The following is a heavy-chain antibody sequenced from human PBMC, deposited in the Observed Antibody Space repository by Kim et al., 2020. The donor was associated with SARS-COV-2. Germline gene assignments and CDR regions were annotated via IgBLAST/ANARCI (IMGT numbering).Heavy chain of an antibody. Sequence: GGSLRLSCAASGFTFSSYAMSWVRQAPGKGLEWVSAISGSGGSTYYADSVKGRFTISRDNSKNTLYLQMNSLRAEDTAVYYCAKSMGAIGRPLGWFDPWGQGTLVTVSS. CDR2: ISGSGGST. D-gene: IGHD3-16*01. J-gene: IGHJ5*02. V-gene: IGHV3-23*01. CDR3: AKSMGAIGRPLGWFDP. CDR1: GFTFSSYA.